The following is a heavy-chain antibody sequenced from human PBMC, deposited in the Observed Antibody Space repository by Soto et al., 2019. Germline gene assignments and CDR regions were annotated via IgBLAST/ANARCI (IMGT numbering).Heavy chain of an antibody. V-gene: IGHV3-23*01. CDR3: AKSKDRFITSHYYGMDV. D-gene: IGHD3-10*01. Sequence: EVQLLESGGGLVQPGGSLRLSCAASGFTCSDYAMSWVRQSPEKGLEWVSAISNGGVNTYHADSVKGRFTVSRDNSRSTLYLNMNSLRVDDSATYYCAKSKDRFITSHYYGMDVWGLGTTVTVSS. CDR2: ISNGGVNT. CDR1: GFTCSDYA. J-gene: IGHJ6*02.